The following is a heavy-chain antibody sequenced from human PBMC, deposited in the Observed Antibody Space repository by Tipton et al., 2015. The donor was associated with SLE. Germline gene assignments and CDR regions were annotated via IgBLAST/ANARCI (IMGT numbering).Heavy chain of an antibody. Sequence: TLSLTCTVSGGSISTSSYYWGWVRQPPGKGLEWIGSIYYRGSTYYNPSLKSRVIISVDPAKNQFSLKLSSVTAADTAVYYCAGTRSSGWAIFDYWGQGTLVTVSS. J-gene: IGHJ4*02. CDR2: IYYRGST. CDR1: GGSISTSSYY. CDR3: AGTRSSGWAIFDY. D-gene: IGHD6-19*01. V-gene: IGHV4-39*07.